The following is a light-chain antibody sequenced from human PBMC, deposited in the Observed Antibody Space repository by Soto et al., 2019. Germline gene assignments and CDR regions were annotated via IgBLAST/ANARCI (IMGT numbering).Light chain of an antibody. Sequence: EVVLTQSPVTLSLSPEERATLSCRASQNINNYLAWYQQKPGQPPRLLIYDAFNRATGIPARFSGSGSGTDFILTISSLEPEDFGVYYCQQRNNWVTFGGGTKVEIK. J-gene: IGKJ4*01. CDR1: QNINNY. CDR3: QQRNNWVT. CDR2: DAF. V-gene: IGKV3-11*01.